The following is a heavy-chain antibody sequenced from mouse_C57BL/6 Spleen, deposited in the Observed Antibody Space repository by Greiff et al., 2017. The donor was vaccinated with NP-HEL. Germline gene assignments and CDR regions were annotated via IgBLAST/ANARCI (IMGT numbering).Heavy chain of an antibody. CDR2: ISYDGSN. V-gene: IGHV3-6*01. CDR1: GYSITSGYY. CDR3: ARGEDYYGSSSFAY. J-gene: IGHJ3*01. D-gene: IGHD1-1*01. Sequence: EVHLVESGPGLVKPSQSLSLTCSVTGYSITSGYYWNWIRQFPGNKLEWMGYISYDGSNNYNPSLKNLISITRDTSKNQFFLKLNSVTTEDTATYYCARGEDYYGSSSFAYWGQGTLVTVSA.